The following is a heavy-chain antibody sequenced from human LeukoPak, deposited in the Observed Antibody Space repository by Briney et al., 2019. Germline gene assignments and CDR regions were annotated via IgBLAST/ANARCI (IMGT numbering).Heavy chain of an antibody. V-gene: IGHV4-4*07. J-gene: IGHJ3*02. Sequence: SETLSLTCTGPGVSISSYYWSWIRQPAGKGLEWIGRLYTSGSTNYNPSLKSRVTMSVDTSKNQFSLKLSSVTAADTAVYYCARSQGAFTMVRGTAFDIWGQGTMVTVSS. CDR3: ARSQGAFTMVRGTAFDI. CDR2: LYTSGST. CDR1: GVSISSYY. D-gene: IGHD3-10*01.